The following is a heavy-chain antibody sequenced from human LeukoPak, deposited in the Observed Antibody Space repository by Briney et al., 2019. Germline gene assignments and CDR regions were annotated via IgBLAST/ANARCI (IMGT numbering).Heavy chain of an antibody. J-gene: IGHJ4*01. V-gene: IGHV4-59*12. CDR3: ARSLGLRFLEWLPYYFDY. CDR1: GGSFSGYY. Sequence: SETLSLTCAVYGGSFSGYYWSWIRQPPGKGLEWIGYIYYSGSTNYNPSLKSRVTISVDTSKNQFSLKLSSVTAADTAVYYCARSLGLRFLEWLPYYFDYWGQGTLVTVSS. CDR2: IYYSGST. D-gene: IGHD3-3*01.